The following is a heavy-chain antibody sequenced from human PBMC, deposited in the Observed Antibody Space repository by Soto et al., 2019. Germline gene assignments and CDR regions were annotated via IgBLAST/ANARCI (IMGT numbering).Heavy chain of an antibody. CDR1: GGSIGSHY. J-gene: IGHJ4*02. D-gene: IGHD3-10*01. V-gene: IGHV4-59*08. CDR3: ATPSGGDS. CDR2: ASYSGSP. Sequence: QVQLQESGPGLVKPSETLSLTCTVSGGSIGSHYWSWIRQPPGEGLEWIGRASYSGSPNYNPSLTRRVTISIDQSKNHFPLKLTSLTAADPAVYYCATPSGGDSWGQGTLVTVSS.